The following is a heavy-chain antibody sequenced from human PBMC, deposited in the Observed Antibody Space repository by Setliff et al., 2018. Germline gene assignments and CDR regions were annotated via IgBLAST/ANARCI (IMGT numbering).Heavy chain of an antibody. D-gene: IGHD4-17*01. J-gene: IGHJ4*02. CDR2: FNPSSGST. V-gene: IGHV1-46*01. CDR3: ARESVEMTTSTRSGFDY. CDR1: GYIFTSYY. Sequence: ASVKVSCKASGYIFTSYYIHWVRQAPGQGLEWMGLFNPSSGSTKYAEKFQGRVTLTRDTSTSTVYMEVSRLRSEDTAVYHCARESVEMTTSTRSGFDYWGQGTLVTVSS.